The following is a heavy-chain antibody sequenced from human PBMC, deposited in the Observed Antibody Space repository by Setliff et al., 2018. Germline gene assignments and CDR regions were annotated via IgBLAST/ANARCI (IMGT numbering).Heavy chain of an antibody. CDR3: ARRGVLIVPGAFDI. V-gene: IGHV4-59*08. J-gene: IGHJ3*02. Sequence: SETLSLTCTVSGGGSINNYYWSWVRQSPGKGLEWIGYIYYIGSTYYNPSLKSRVTISVDTSQNQFSLRVNSVTATDTAVYYCARRGVLIVPGAFDIWGQGTMVT. CDR2: IYYIGST. CDR1: GGGSINNYY. D-gene: IGHD2-15*01.